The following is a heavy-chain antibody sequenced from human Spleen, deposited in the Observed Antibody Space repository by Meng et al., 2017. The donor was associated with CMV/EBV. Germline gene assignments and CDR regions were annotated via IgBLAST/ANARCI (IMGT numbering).Heavy chain of an antibody. CDR3: ARDGIVVGDYYGMDV. CDR1: GFTFNTYS. D-gene: IGHD2-2*01. J-gene: IGHJ6*02. V-gene: IGHV3-48*01. Sequence: GGSLRLSCAASGFTFNTYSMTWVRQAPGKGLEWVSYISSSGTTIHYADSVKGRFTISRDNSKHTLYLQMKSLTTEDTAVYFCARDGIVVGDYYGMDVWGQGTTVTVSS. CDR2: ISSSGTTI.